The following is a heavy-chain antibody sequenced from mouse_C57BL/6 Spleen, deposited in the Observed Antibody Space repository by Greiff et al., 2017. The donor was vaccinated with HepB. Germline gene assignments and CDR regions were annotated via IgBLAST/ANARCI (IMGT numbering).Heavy chain of an antibody. D-gene: IGHD2-3*01. CDR1: GYAFSSSW. CDR3: AGWLLVPFAY. CDR2: IYPGDGDT. V-gene: IGHV1-82*01. Sequence: QVQLQQSGPELVKPGASVKISCKASGYAFSSSWMNWVKQRPGKGLEWIGRIYPGDGDTNYNGKFKGKATLTADKSSSTAYMQLSSLTSEDSAVYFCAGWLLVPFAYWGQGTLVTVSA. J-gene: IGHJ3*01.